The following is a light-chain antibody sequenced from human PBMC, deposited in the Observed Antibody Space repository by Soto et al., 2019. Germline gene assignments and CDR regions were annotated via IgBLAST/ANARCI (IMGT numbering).Light chain of an antibody. V-gene: IGKV3-20*01. CDR1: QSVTSSY. J-gene: IGKJ3*01. CDR2: GAS. Sequence: EIVLTQSPGTRSLSPGERATLSCRASQSVTSSYLAWYQQKPGQAPRLLIYGASNSATGIPARFSGSVSGTDFTLTISRLEPEDFVVYYCQQYGNDLTCGPGTKVDIK. CDR3: QQYGNDLT.